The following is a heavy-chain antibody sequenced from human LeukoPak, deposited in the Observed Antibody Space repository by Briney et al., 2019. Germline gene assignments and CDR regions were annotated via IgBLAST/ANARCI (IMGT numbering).Heavy chain of an antibody. CDR1: GGSIISSTYY. V-gene: IGHV4-39*01. D-gene: IGHD3-22*01. Sequence: SETLSLTCTVSGGSIISSTYYWGWIRQPPGKGLEWIGSIYYSGTTYYNPSLKSRVTISVDTSRKQFSLKLSSVTAADTAVFHCTRHSRGYYDSTGYYYGSHAFDIWGQGTMVTVSS. J-gene: IGHJ3*02. CDR2: IYYSGTT. CDR3: TRHSRGYYDSTGYYYGSHAFDI.